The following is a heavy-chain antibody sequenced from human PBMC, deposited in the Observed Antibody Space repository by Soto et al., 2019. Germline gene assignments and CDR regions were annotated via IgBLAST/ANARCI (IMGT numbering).Heavy chain of an antibody. CDR1: IFSFSHYW. CDR2: ISPDGRTT. V-gene: IGHV3-74*01. D-gene: IGHD3-10*01. Sequence: WSLRLSCAASIFSFSHYWMHWVRQAPGKGLVWVSRISPDGRTTTYADAVKGRFTISRDNAKSTLYLQMNSLAVEDGAVYYCADSWLPTSYWGPGTLVPVPS. J-gene: IGHJ4*02. CDR3: ADSWLPTSY.